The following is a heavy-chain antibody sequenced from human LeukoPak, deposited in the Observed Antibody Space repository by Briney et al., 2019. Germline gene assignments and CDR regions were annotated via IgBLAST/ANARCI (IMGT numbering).Heavy chain of an antibody. CDR2: ISWNSGSI. D-gene: IGHD2-21*02. CDR1: GFTFDDYA. Sequence: PGRSLRLSCAASGFTFDDYAMHWVRQAPGKGLEWVSGISWNSGSIGYADSVKGRFTISRDNAKNSLYLQMNSLRAEDTALYYCAKEDVTPYYYYGMDVWGQGTTVTVSS. CDR3: AKEDVTPYYYYGMDV. V-gene: IGHV3-9*01. J-gene: IGHJ6*02.